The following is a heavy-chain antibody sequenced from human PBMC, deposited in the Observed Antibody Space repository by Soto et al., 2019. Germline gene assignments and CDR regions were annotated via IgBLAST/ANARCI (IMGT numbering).Heavy chain of an antibody. CDR1: GYTFTRYG. D-gene: IGHD5-12*01. J-gene: IGHJ6*02. V-gene: IGHV1-18*01. Sequence: QVQLVQSGAEVKKPGASVKVSCKASGYTFTRYGISWVRQAPGQGLEWMGWISTYNGDTNYAQTFQGRVTMTTDTSTSTVYMELRRLRSDDTAVYYCAREVVAPYYYYGMDVWGQGTPVTVSS. CDR2: ISTYNGDT. CDR3: AREVVAPYYYYGMDV.